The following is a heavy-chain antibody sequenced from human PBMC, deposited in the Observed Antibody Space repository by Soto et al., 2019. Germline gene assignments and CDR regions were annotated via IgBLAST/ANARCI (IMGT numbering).Heavy chain of an antibody. CDR2: IYYSGIT. Sequence: QLQLQESGPGLVKPSETLSLTCTVSGVSISNSSYYWGWIRRPPGKGLEWIGTIYYSGITYYNPSLKSRVNLSVDTSKNQFSLKLTSVTAADTAVYYCARHGSNWGQGTLVTVSS. CDR1: GVSISNSSYY. V-gene: IGHV4-39*01. J-gene: IGHJ4*02. CDR3: ARHGSN.